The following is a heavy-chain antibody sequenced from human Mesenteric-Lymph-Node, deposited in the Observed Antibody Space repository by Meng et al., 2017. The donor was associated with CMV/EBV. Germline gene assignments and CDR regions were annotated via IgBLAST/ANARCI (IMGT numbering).Heavy chain of an antibody. CDR1: GFTFSTYA. D-gene: IGHD1-26*01. Sequence: GGSLRLSCAASGFTFSTYAMSWVRQAPGKGLEWVAIISGSGGKTDHADSVKGRFTISRDNSKNTLYLQMDSLRVEDTALYYCAKGSGSSRPYYFDYWGQGTLVTVSS. CDR3: AKGSGSSRPYYFDY. V-gene: IGHV3-23*01. CDR2: ISGSGGKT. J-gene: IGHJ4*02.